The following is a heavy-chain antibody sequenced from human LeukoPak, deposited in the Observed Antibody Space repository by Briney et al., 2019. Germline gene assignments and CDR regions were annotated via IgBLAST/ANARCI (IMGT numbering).Heavy chain of an antibody. V-gene: IGHV4-39*07. CDR1: GGSISSSSYY. CDR3: ARITDFWSGYYDY. J-gene: IGHJ4*02. Sequence: SETLSLTCTVSGGSISSSSYYWGWIRQPPGKGLGWIGSIYYSGSTYYNPSLKSRVTISVDTSKNQFSLKLSSVTAADTAVYYCARITDFWSGYYDYWGQGTLVTVSS. D-gene: IGHD3-3*01. CDR2: IYYSGST.